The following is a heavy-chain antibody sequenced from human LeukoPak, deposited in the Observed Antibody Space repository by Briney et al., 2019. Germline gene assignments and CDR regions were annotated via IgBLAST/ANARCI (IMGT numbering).Heavy chain of an antibody. CDR3: ARTSPRHGGFDI. J-gene: IGHJ3*02. CDR1: GGSISNYY. Sequence: SETLSFTCTVSGGSISNYYWSWIRQPAGKGLEWIGRIYTSGSTNYNPSLKSRVTMSVDTSKNQFSLRLSSVTAADTAVYYCARTSPRHGGFDIWGQGTMVTVSS. D-gene: IGHD2-15*01. CDR2: IYTSGST. V-gene: IGHV4-4*07.